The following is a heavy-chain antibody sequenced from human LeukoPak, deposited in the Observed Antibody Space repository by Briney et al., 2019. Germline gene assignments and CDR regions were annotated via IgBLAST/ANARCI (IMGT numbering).Heavy chain of an antibody. CDR2: ISWNSASI. D-gene: IGHD4-17*01. CDR3: ARGGATVTTQLDY. CDR1: GFTFDDYA. V-gene: IGHV3-9*01. J-gene: IGHJ4*02. Sequence: GRSLRLSCAASGFTFDDYAMHWVRQAPEEGLEWVSGISWNSASIGYTGSVKGRFTISRDNAENSMYMQMNSLRAAHTALYYCARGGATVTTQLDYWGQGTLVTVSS.